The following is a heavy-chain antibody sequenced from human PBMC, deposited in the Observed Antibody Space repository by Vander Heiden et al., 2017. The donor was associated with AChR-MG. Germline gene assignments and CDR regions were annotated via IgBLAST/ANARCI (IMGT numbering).Heavy chain of an antibody. Sequence: EVQLVESGGGLVQPGRYLRLSCAAPGFTFDDYAMHWFRQAPGKGLEWVSGISWNSGSIGYADSVKGRFTISRDNAKNSLYLQMNSLRAEDTALYYCAKDIGSGSYLDAFDIWGQGTMVTVSS. J-gene: IGHJ3*02. D-gene: IGHD1-26*01. CDR2: ISWNSGSI. V-gene: IGHV3-9*01. CDR3: AKDIGSGSYLDAFDI. CDR1: GFTFDDYA.